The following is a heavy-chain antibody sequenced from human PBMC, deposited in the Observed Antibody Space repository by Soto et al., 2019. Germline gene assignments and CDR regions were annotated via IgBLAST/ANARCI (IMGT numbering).Heavy chain of an antibody. D-gene: IGHD3-10*01. J-gene: IGHJ5*02. V-gene: IGHV4-34*01. CDR3: ARERITMQFDP. CDR1: GGSFSGYY. Sequence: SETLSLTCTVYGGSFSGYYWSWIRQPPGKGLEWIGEINHSGSTNYNPSLKSRVTISVDTSKNQFSLKLSSVTAADTAVYYCARERITMQFDPWGQGTLVTVSS. CDR2: INHSGST.